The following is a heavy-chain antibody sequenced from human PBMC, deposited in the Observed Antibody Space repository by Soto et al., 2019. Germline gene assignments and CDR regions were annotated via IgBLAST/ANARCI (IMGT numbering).Heavy chain of an antibody. CDR2: IYASGSA. Sequence: SETLSLTCTVSGGSISSGDYYWTWIRQHPGKGLEWIGYIYASGSAYYTPSLKSRVTISVDTSKNQFSLKLSSVTAADTAVYYCARIPTYYDILTGPDQRWGQGTLVTVSS. V-gene: IGHV4-31*03. CDR3: ARIPTYYDILTGPDQR. D-gene: IGHD3-9*01. J-gene: IGHJ4*02. CDR1: GGSISSGDYY.